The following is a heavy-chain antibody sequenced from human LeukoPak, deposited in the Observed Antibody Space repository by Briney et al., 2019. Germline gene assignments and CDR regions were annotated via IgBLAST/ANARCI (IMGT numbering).Heavy chain of an antibody. CDR3: AREIFGPGNYPHF. D-gene: IGHD3-3*01. J-gene: IGHJ4*02. CDR2: IWHDGSHK. V-gene: IGHV3-33*01. Sequence: PGRSLRLSCAASGFAFNTYATHWVRQAPGQGLEWVALIWHDGSHKFYSNSVRGQFTISRDNSKNTVSLQMNNLRPEDTAVYYCAREIFGPGNYPHFWAKGPLVTVS. CDR1: GFAFNTYA.